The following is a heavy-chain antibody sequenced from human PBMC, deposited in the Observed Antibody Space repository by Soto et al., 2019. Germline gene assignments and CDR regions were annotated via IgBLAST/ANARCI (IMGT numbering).Heavy chain of an antibody. CDR1: GFTCSSYA. Sequence: GSLRLSCAASGFTCSSYAMTWLRQSPGKGLEWVSVISATGDTIYYADSVEGRFTISRDNSNSTLFLQMDRLTADDTAVYFCAKDAYYDLSTGTGYYYYGLDVWGQGTTVTV. CDR2: ISATGDTI. D-gene: IGHD3-9*01. J-gene: IGHJ6*02. V-gene: IGHV3-23*01. CDR3: AKDAYYDLSTGTGYYYYGLDV.